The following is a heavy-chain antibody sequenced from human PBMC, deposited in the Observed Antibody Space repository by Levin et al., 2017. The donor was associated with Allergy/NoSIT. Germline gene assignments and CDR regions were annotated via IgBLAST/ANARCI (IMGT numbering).Heavy chain of an antibody. V-gene: IGHV3-53*01. D-gene: IGHD5-24*01. Sequence: GGSLRLSCGASGFSVSNYYMSWVRQAPGKGLECVSVIYSGGSTHYADSVKGRFTISRDNPKNRLDLEMNGLRAEDTAVYYCAIGGYNAAFDLWGQVTIVTVSS. CDR3: AIGGYNAAFDL. CDR1: GFSVSNYY. CDR2: IYSGGST. J-gene: IGHJ3*01.